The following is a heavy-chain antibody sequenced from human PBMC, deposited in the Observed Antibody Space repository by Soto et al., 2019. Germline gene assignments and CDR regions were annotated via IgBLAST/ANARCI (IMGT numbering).Heavy chain of an antibody. J-gene: IGHJ4*02. CDR1: GYTFTSYY. D-gene: IGHD3-16*02. Sequence: ASVKVSCKASGYTFTSYYMHWVRQAPGQGLEWMGIINPSGGSTSYAQKFQGRVTMTRDTSTSTVYMELSSLRSEDTAVYYCARGKSDYDVWGSYREYYFDYWGQGTLVTVSS. V-gene: IGHV1-46*01. CDR3: ARGKSDYDVWGSYREYYFDY. CDR2: INPSGGST.